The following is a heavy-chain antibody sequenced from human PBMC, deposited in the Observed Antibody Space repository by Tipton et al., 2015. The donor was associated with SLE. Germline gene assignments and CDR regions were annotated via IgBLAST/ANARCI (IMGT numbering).Heavy chain of an antibody. CDR2: INYSGNT. J-gene: IGHJ3*02. CDR1: GVSISSSY. D-gene: IGHD6-13*01. V-gene: IGHV4-34*01. CDR3: ARHGQPMGSSWAADAFDI. Sequence: AGLVKPSETLSLTCNVSGVSISSSYWSWIRQPPGKGLEWIGEINYSGNTNYSPSLKSRVTISVDTSKNQFSLKLNSLTAADTAVYYCARHGQPMGSSWAADAFDIWGQGTVVIVSS.